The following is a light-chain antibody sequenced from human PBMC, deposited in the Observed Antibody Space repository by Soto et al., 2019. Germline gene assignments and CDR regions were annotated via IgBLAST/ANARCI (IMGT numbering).Light chain of an antibody. Sequence: QSVLTQPASVSGSPGQSITISCTGTSSDVGSHNLVSWYQQHPDRAPKLMIYEGSKRPSGVSNRFSGSKSGNTASLTISGLQAEDEADYFCCSYARSSTYIFGSGTKVTVL. CDR1: SSDVGSHNL. J-gene: IGLJ1*01. CDR3: CSYARSSTYI. V-gene: IGLV2-23*01. CDR2: EGS.